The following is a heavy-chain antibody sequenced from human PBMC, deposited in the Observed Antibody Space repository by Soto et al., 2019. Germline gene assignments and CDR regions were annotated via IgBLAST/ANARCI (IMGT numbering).Heavy chain of an antibody. V-gene: IGHV4-4*02. J-gene: IGHJ4*02. CDR2: KFHSGGS. D-gene: IGHD2-21*01. CDR1: GASISNYNW. Sequence: QVQLQESGPGLVKPSETLSLTCVVSGASISNYNWWTWVRQAPGKGLEWIGEKFHSGGSNYNPSLRRRVIISTDLSRNQFPLTLTSVTATDTAMYFCTCCGHSDTIAHWGQGTLVTVSS. CDR3: TCCGHSDTIAH.